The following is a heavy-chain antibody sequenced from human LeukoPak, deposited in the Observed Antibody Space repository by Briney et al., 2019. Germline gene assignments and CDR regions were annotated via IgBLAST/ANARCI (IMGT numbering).Heavy chain of an antibody. CDR1: GFTFSKYW. V-gene: IGHV3-74*01. J-gene: IGHJ4*02. Sequence: PGGSLRLSCAASGFTFSKYWMLWVRQARGKGLESVSRINTDGTVTTYADSLKGRFTVSRDNADNTMFLQMNSVRDEDTAVYYCATKQWLAAHPDSWGQGTPVTVSS. D-gene: IGHD6-19*01. CDR2: INTDGTVT. CDR3: ATKQWLAAHPDS.